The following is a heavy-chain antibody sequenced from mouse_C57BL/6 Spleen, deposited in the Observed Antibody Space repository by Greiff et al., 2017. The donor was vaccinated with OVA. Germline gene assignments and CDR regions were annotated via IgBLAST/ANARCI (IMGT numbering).Heavy chain of an antibody. CDR1: GFTFSSYA. CDR2: ISDGGSYT. CDR3: AREDDYDGYYYAMDY. J-gene: IGHJ4*01. V-gene: IGHV5-4*01. D-gene: IGHD2-4*01. Sequence: EVMLVESGGGLVKPGGSLKLSCAASGFTFSSYAMSWVRQTPEKRLEWVATISDGGSYTYYPDNVKGRFTISIDNAKNNLYLQMSHLKSEDTAMYYCAREDDYDGYYYAMDYWGQGTSVTVSS.